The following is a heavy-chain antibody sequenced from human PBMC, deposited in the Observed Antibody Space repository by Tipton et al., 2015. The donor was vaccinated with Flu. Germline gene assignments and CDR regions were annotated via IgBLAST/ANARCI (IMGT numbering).Heavy chain of an antibody. D-gene: IGHD4-11*01. CDR1: GDSVSSDYY. CDR3: ARRDFSNYVSEPKNWFDF. J-gene: IGHJ5*01. Sequence: TLSLTCAVSGDSVSSDYYWGWIRQFPGKGLEWIGTVSRPGSTVYNPSLKSRVTISIDTSKNQFSLNMKSVTAADMAVYYCARRDFSNYVSEPKNWFDFWGQGTLVTVSS. V-gene: IGHV4-38-2*01. CDR2: VSRPGST.